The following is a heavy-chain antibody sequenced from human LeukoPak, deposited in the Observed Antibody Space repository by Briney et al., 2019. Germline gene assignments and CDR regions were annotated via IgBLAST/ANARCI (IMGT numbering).Heavy chain of an antibody. CDR1: GFTFSSYS. D-gene: IGHD3-9*01. V-gene: IGHV3-21*01. CDR3: ARDNVLRYFDWLRGTDNFDY. CDR2: ISSSCSYI. Sequence: GGSLRLSCAASGFTFSSYSMNWVRQAPGKGLEWVSSISSSCSYIYYADSVKGRFTISRDNAKNSLYLQMNSLRAEDTAVDYCARDNVLRYFDWLRGTDNFDYWGQGTLVTVSS. J-gene: IGHJ4*02.